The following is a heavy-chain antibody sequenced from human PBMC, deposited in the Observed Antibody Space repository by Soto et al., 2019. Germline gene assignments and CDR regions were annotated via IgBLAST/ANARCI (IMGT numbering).Heavy chain of an antibody. CDR1: GLSLNTYF. CDR2: IAPGDSHT. Sequence: GEALNISFKGSGLSLNTYFIAWVRQVPGKGLEWMGRIAPGDSHTNYSPSFEGHVTISADKSIRTAYMRWNSLKTSDTAIYYCSTGISCTRYMCPFYNYGLDVWGQGTKVTVSS. CDR3: STGISCTRYMCPFYNYGLDV. D-gene: IGHD3-16*02. J-gene: IGHJ6*02. V-gene: IGHV5-10-1*01.